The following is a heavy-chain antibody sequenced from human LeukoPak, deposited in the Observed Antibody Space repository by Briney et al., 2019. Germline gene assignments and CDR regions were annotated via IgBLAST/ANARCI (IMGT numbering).Heavy chain of an antibody. CDR1: GGSISTANYY. Sequence: PSETLSLTCTVSGGSISTANYYWGWIRQPPGKGLEWIGTIHYSGNTDYNPSLKSRVTISGDTSKNQFSLKLSSVTAADTAVYYCARGSLPFDYWGQGTLVTVSS. CDR2: IHYSGNT. V-gene: IGHV4-39*07. CDR3: ARGSLPFDY. D-gene: IGHD3-16*02. J-gene: IGHJ4*02.